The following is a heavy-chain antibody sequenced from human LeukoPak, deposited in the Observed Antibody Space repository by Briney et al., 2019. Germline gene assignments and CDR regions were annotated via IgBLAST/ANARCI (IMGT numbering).Heavy chain of an antibody. CDR2: ISGSGGST. V-gene: IGHV3-23*01. Sequence: GGSLRLSCAASGFTFSSYAMSWVRQAPGKGLEWVSAISGSGGSTYYADSVKGRFTISRDNSKNTLYLQRNSLRAEDTAVYYCVYGSGSYISHYFDYWGQGTLVTVSS. D-gene: IGHD3-10*01. CDR1: GFTFSSYA. J-gene: IGHJ4*02. CDR3: VYGSGSYISHYFDY.